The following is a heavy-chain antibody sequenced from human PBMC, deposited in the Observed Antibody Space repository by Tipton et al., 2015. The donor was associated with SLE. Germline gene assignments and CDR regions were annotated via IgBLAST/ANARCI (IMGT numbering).Heavy chain of an antibody. V-gene: IGHV4-61*05. CDR3: VVCSPSSCSYFDY. D-gene: IGHD2-2*01. Sequence: TLSLTCTVSGVSISGRSYYWGWIRQPPGKGLEWIGYIYYSGSTNYNPSLKRRVTISVDTSTNQFSLRLTSVTAADTAVYYCVVCSPSSCSYFDYWGQGRLVTVSS. J-gene: IGHJ4*02. CDR1: GVSISGRSYY. CDR2: IYYSGST.